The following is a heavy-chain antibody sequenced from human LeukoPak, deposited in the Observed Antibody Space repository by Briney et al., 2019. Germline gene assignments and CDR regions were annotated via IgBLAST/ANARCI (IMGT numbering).Heavy chain of an antibody. V-gene: IGHV4-34*01. D-gene: IGHD3-3*01. CDR3: ARGPRYDFWSGYYYYYYYMDV. CDR2: INHSGST. Sequence: SETLSLTCAVYGGSFSGYYWSWIRQPPGKGLEWIGEINHSGSTNYNLSLKSRVTISVDTSKNQFSLKLSSVTAADTAVYYCARGPRYDFWSGYYYYYYYMDVWGKGTTVTVSS. CDR1: GGSFSGYY. J-gene: IGHJ6*03.